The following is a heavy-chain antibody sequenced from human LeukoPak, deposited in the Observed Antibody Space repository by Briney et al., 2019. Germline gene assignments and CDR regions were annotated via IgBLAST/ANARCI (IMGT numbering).Heavy chain of an antibody. J-gene: IGHJ1*01. CDR3: ARVRAYSSGLYGYFQH. CDR1: GGSFSGYY. CDR2: INHSGSP. D-gene: IGHD6-19*01. Sequence: SETLSLTCAVYGGSFSGYYWSWIRQPPGKGLEWIGEINHSGSPNYNPSLKSRVTISVDTSKNQFSLKLSSVTAADTAVYYCARVRAYSSGLYGYFQHWGQGTLVTVSS. V-gene: IGHV4-34*01.